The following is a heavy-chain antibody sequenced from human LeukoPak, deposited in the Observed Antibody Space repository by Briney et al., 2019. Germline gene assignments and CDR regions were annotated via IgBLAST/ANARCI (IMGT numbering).Heavy chain of an antibody. CDR3: AKQYYYDSSGYFDY. J-gene: IGHJ4*02. CDR2: IWYDGSNK. V-gene: IGHV3-33*06. D-gene: IGHD3-22*01. Sequence: GGSLRLSCAASGFTFSSHGMHWVRQAPGKGLEWVAVIWYDGSNKYYADSVKGRFTISRDNSKNTLYLQMNSLRAEDTAVYYCAKQYYYDSSGYFDYWGQGTLVTVSS. CDR1: GFTFSSHG.